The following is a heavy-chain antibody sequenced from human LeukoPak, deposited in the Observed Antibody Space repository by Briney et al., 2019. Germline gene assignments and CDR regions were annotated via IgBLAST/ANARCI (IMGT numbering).Heavy chain of an antibody. CDR2: IKQDGSEK. Sequence: GGSLRLSCAASGFTFTRFWMTWVRQAPGKGLEWVANIKQDGSEKYYVDSVKGRFTISRDNAKNSLSLQMNSLRAEDTAVYYCVVNIVATWDYWGQGTLVTVSS. J-gene: IGHJ4*02. V-gene: IGHV3-7*03. CDR3: VVNIVATWDY. D-gene: IGHD5-12*01. CDR1: GFTFTRFW.